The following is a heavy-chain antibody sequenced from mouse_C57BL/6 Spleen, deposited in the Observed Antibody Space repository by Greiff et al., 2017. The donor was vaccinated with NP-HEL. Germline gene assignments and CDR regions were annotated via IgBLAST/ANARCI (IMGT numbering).Heavy chain of an antibody. CDR1: GFTFSSYG. CDR2: ISSGGSYT. CDR3: AREGTTVVRYFDV. V-gene: IGHV5-6*01. Sequence: EVMLVESGGDLVKPGGSLKLSCAASGFTFSSYGMSWVRQTPDKRLEWVATISSGGSYTYYLGSVKGRFTISRDNAKNTLYLQMSSLKSEDTAMYYCAREGTTVVRYFDVWGTGTTVTVSS. J-gene: IGHJ1*03. D-gene: IGHD1-1*01.